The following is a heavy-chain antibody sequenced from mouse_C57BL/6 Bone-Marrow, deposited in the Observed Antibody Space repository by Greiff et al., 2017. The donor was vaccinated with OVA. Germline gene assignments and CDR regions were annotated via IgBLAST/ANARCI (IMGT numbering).Heavy chain of an antibody. Sequence: VQLQQSGAELVKPGASVKLSCTASGFNIKDYYMHWVKQRTEQGLEWIGRIDPEDGETKYAPKFPGKATITADTSSNTAYLQLSSLTSEDTAVYYCARSGAAQATYFDYWGQGTTLTVSS. J-gene: IGHJ2*01. V-gene: IGHV14-2*01. D-gene: IGHD3-2*02. CDR3: ARSGAAQATYFDY. CDR1: GFNIKDYY. CDR2: IDPEDGET.